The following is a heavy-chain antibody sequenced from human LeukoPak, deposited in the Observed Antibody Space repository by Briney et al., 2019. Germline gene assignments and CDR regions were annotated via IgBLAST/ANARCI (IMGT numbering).Heavy chain of an antibody. D-gene: IGHD6-19*01. CDR2: IHSSGST. V-gene: IGHV4-59*08. Sequence: PSETLSLTCTVSGGSISSYHWSWIRQPPGKGLEWIGYIHSSGSTNYNPSLESRLTISGDTPKNQFSLRLSSVTAADTAVYYCARLGYSSDWYKIDQWGQGTLVTVSS. J-gene: IGHJ5*02. CDR1: GGSISSYH. CDR3: ARLGYSSDWYKIDQ.